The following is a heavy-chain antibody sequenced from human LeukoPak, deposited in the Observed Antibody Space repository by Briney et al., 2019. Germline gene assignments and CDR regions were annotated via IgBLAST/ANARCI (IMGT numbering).Heavy chain of an antibody. Sequence: ASVKVSCKASRYTFTSHGISWVRQAPGQGLEWMGCISAYNGNTHYAQKLKGRVTMTTDTSTSTAYIELRSLRSDDTAVYYCARPAGFWSGYYRGYYFDYWGQGTLVTVSS. CDR3: ARPAGFWSGYYRGYYFDY. CDR2: ISAYNGNT. D-gene: IGHD3-3*01. J-gene: IGHJ4*02. V-gene: IGHV1-18*01. CDR1: RYTFTSHG.